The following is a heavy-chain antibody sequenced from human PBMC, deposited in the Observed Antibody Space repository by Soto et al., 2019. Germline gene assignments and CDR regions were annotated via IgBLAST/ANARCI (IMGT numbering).Heavy chain of an antibody. Sequence: QVQLQESGPGLVKPSGTLSLTCAVSGDSISSPKWWTWLRQPPGKGRAWIGDLLHRGTTNYNPSLTSRVTLSVDKPQNQFSLKLTSVTAAATAIYYCAYSSGWYRHDVWGQGTSVTGSS. J-gene: IGHJ3*01. CDR3: AYSSGWYRHDV. V-gene: IGHV4-4*02. D-gene: IGHD6-19*01. CDR1: GDSISSPKW. CDR2: LLHRGTT.